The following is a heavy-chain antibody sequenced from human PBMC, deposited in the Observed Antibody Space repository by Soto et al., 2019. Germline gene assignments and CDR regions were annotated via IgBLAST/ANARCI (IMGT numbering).Heavy chain of an antibody. J-gene: IGHJ6*02. V-gene: IGHV4-4*02. CDR1: GGSISSSNW. CDR3: ARVSGSYYYGMDV. D-gene: IGHD1-26*01. Sequence: SETLSLTCAVSGGSISSSNWWSWVRQPPGKGLEWIGEIYHSGSTNYNPSLKSRVTISVDKSKNQFSLKLSSVTAADTAVYYCARVSGSYYYGMDVWGQGTTVTLS. CDR2: IYHSGST.